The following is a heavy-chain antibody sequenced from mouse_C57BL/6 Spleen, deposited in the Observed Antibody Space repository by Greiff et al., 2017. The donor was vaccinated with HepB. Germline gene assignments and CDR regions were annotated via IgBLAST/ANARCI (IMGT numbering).Heavy chain of an antibody. D-gene: IGHD1-3*01. V-gene: IGHV1-15*01. CDR2: IDPETGGT. Sequence: QVQLKESGAELVRPGASVTLSCKASGYTFTDYEMHWVKQTPVHGLEWIGAIDPETGGTAYNQKFKGKAILTADKSSSTAYMELRSLTSEDSAVYYCTRWSKGAMDYWGQGTSVTVSS. CDR3: TRWSKGAMDY. CDR1: GYTFTDYE. J-gene: IGHJ4*01.